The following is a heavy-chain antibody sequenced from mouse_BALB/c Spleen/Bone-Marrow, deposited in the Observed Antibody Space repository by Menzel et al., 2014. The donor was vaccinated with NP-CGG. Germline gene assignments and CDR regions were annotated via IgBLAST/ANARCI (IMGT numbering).Heavy chain of an antibody. Sequence: QVHVKQSGAELVRPGVSVKISCKGSGYTFTDYATHWVKQSHAKSLEWIGLISGYYGDAIYNQKFKGKATMTVDKSSSTAYMDLARLTSEDSAIYYCARSGKVRNAMDYWGQGTSVTVSS. J-gene: IGHJ4*01. CDR3: ARSGKVRNAMDY. CDR1: GYTFTDYA. CDR2: ISGYYGDA. V-gene: IGHV1S137*01. D-gene: IGHD2-14*01.